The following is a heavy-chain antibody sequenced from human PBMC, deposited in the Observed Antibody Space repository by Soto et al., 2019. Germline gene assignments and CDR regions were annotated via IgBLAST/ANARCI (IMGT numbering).Heavy chain of an antibody. D-gene: IGHD3-22*01. V-gene: IGHV3-66*01. CDR2: IYSGGST. CDR3: ARYYYDSSGFYYRWDY. CDR1: GFTVSSNY. J-gene: IGHJ4*02. Sequence: EVQLVESGGGLVQPGGSLRLSCAASGFTVSSNYMSWVRQAPGKGLEWVSVIYSGGSTYYADSVKGRFTISRDNSKNTLYLQMHSLRAEDTAVYYCARYYYDSSGFYYRWDYWCQGTLVTVSS.